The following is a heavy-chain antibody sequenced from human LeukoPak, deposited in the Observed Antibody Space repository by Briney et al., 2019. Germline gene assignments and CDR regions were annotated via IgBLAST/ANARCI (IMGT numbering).Heavy chain of an antibody. J-gene: IGHJ5*02. CDR2: LYYSSST. D-gene: IGHD2-2*01. CDR1: GGSISSGDYY. CDR3: ARGGFGCSSTSCLRGFDP. Sequence: SQTLSLTCTVYGGSISSGDYYWSWNRQPPGQGLKWIVNLYYSSSTYYNPSLRSRVTISIATTKNQLSLQLSSVTAADAAVYYCARGGFGCSSTSCLRGFDPWGQGTLVTVSS. V-gene: IGHV4-30-4*08.